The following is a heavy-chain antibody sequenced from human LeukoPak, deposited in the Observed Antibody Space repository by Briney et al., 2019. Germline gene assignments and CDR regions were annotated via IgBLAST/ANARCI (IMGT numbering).Heavy chain of an antibody. D-gene: IGHD1-26*01. V-gene: IGHV4-59*13. Sequence: PSETLSLTCTVSGGSISSYYWSWIRQPPGKGLEWIGCIYDSGSTKNNPSLKSRVTISVDTSKKQLSLKLSSVTAADTVVYYCARGEVGATTPLDSWGQGTLVTVSS. CDR3: ARGEVGATTPLDS. CDR1: GGSISSYY. CDR2: IYDSGST. J-gene: IGHJ4*02.